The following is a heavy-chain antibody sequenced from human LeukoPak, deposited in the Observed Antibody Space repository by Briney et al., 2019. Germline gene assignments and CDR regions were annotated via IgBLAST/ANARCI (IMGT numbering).Heavy chain of an antibody. CDR1: GFTFDDYT. D-gene: IGHD3-16*02. CDR2: ISWDGGST. V-gene: IGHV3-43*01. CDR3: AKEAGRARDYVWGSYPDY. J-gene: IGHJ4*02. Sequence: GGSLRLACAASGFTFDDYTMHWVRQAPGKGLEWVSLISWDGGSTYYADSVKGRFTISRDNSKNSLYLQMNSLRTEDTALYYCAKEAGRARDYVWGSYPDYWGQGTLVTVSS.